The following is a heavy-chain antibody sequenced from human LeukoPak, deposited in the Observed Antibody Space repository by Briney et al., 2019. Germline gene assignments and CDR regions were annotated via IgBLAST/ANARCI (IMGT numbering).Heavy chain of an antibody. CDR2: ISAYNGNT. CDR3: ARDGSGSYYPFLGY. J-gene: IGHJ4*02. Sequence: ASVKVSCKASGYTFTSYGISWVRQAPGQGLEWMGWISAYNGNTNYAQKLQGRVTMTTDTSTSTAYMELRSLSSDDTAVYYCARDGSGSYYPFLGYWGQGTLVTVSS. CDR1: GYTFTSYG. D-gene: IGHD3-10*01. V-gene: IGHV1-18*01.